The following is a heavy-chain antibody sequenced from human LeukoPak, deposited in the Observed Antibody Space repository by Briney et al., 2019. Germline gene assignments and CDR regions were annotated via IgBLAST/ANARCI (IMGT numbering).Heavy chain of an antibody. V-gene: IGHV4-30-4*07. Sequence: PSETLSLTCAVSGVSISSGGHSWSWIRPPPGKGLEWIGYISYSGNTYYNPSLKSRVTISVDTSKNQFSLKLSSVTAADTAVYYCARVDHYDFWVFPWGQGTLVTVSS. J-gene: IGHJ5*02. CDR3: ARVDHYDFWVFP. D-gene: IGHD3-3*01. CDR2: ISYSGNT. CDR1: GVSISSGGHS.